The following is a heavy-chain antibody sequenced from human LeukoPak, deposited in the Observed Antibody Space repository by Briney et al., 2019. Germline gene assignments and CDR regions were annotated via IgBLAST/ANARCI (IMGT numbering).Heavy chain of an antibody. CDR3: ARDPTIMVRGVITYYYGMDV. V-gene: IGHV3-9*01. Sequence: GGSLRLSCAASGFTFDDYAMHWVRQAPGKGLEWVSGISWNSGSIGYADSVKGRFTISRDNAKNSLYLQMNSLRAEDTAVYYCARDPTIMVRGVITYYYGMDVWGQGATVTVSS. D-gene: IGHD3-10*01. J-gene: IGHJ6*02. CDR2: ISWNSGSI. CDR1: GFTFDDYA.